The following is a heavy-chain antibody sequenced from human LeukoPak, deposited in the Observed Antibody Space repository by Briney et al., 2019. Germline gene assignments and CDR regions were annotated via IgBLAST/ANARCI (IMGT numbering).Heavy chain of an antibody. V-gene: IGHV4-34*01. CDR2: INHSGST. J-gene: IGHJ4*02. Sequence: SETLPLTCAVYGGSFSGYYWSWIRQPPGKGLEWIGEINHSGSTNYNPSLKSRVTISVDTSKNQFSLKLSSVTAADTAVYYCASRPRGKLGRKVEREGSVGGYFDYWGQGTLVTVPS. D-gene: IGHD6-6*01. CDR1: GGSFSGYY. CDR3: ASRPRGKLGRKVEREGSVGGYFDY.